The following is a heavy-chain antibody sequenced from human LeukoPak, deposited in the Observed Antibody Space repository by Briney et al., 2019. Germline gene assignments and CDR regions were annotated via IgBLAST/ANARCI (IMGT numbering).Heavy chain of an antibody. V-gene: IGHV4-38-2*01. CDR2: IYHSGST. D-gene: IGHD3-22*01. CDR3: ASGSGYEYFQH. J-gene: IGHJ1*01. CDR1: GYSISSGYY. Sequence: PSETLSLTCAVSGYSISSGYYWGWIRQPPGKGLEWIGSIYHSGSTYYNPSLKSRVTISVDTSKNQFSLKLSSVTAADTAVYYCASGSGYEYFQHWGQGTLVTVSS.